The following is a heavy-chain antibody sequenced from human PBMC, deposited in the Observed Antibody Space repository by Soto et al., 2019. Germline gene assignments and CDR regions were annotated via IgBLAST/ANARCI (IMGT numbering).Heavy chain of an antibody. CDR1: CGSISSYY. Sequence: PSETLSLTCTVSCGSISSYYWSWIRQPPGKGLEWIGYIYYSGSTNYNPSLKSRVTISVDTSKNQFSLKLSSVTAADTAVYYCARDGGTMVRGVFFDYWGQGTLVTVSS. V-gene: IGHV4-59*01. CDR3: ARDGGTMVRGVFFDY. CDR2: IYYSGST. D-gene: IGHD3-10*01. J-gene: IGHJ4*02.